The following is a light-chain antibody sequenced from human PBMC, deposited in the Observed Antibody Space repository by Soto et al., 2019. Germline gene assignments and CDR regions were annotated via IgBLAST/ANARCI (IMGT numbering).Light chain of an antibody. CDR1: TSNIGSNY. CDR2: ENN. J-gene: IGLJ2*01. CDR3: GAWDSSLRAGV. Sequence: QSVLTQPPSLSAAPGQKVTISCSGSTSNIGSNYVSWYQQLPGTAPKLLMCENNERPSGIPDRFSGSKSGTSATLGITGXXXXXEADYYCGAWDSSLRAGVFGGGTKVTVL. V-gene: IGLV1-51*02.